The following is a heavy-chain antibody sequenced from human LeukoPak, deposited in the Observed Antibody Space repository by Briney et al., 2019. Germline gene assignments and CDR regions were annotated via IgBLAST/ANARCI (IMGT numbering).Heavy chain of an antibody. V-gene: IGHV4-39*07. CDR1: GGSISSSSYY. Sequence: SETLSLTCTVSGGSISSSSYYWGWIRQPPGKGLEWIGSIYYSGSTYYNPSLKSRVTISVDTSKNQFSLKLSSVTAADTAVYYCARVVSSSWDGDYWGQGTLVTVSS. CDR3: ARVVSSSWDGDY. J-gene: IGHJ4*02. CDR2: IYYSGST. D-gene: IGHD6-13*01.